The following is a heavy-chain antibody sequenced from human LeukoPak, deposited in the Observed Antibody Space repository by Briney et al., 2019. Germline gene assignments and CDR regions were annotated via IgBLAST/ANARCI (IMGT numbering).Heavy chain of an antibody. CDR2: IYPGDSDT. CDR1: GYSFTNYW. V-gene: IGHV5-51*01. J-gene: IGHJ4*02. CDR3: ARHLRSSYYDSSGPLAPFDY. Sequence: GESLKISCKGSGYSFTNYWIGWVRQMPGKGLEWMGIIYPGDSDTRYSPSFQGQVTISADKSISTAYLQWSSLKASDTAMYYCARHLRSSYYDSSGPLAPFDYWGQGTLVTVSS. D-gene: IGHD3-22*01.